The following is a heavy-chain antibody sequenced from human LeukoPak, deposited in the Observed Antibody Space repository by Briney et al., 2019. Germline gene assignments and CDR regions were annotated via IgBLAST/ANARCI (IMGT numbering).Heavy chain of an antibody. Sequence: PGGSLRLSCAPSGFTLSSYGMHWVRQAPGKGLEWVAVMSYDGSNKYYADSVKGRFTISRDNSKNRLYLQMHSLRAEDTAVYYCAKTAVADPSYYYYMDVWGKGTTVTVSS. CDR1: GFTLSSYG. CDR3: AKTAVADPSYYYYMDV. D-gene: IGHD6-19*01. CDR2: MSYDGSNK. V-gene: IGHV3-30*18. J-gene: IGHJ6*03.